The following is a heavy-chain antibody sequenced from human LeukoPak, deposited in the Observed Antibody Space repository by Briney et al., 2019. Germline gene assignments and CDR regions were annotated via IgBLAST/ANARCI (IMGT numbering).Heavy chain of an antibody. CDR2: IYYSGST. CDR3: ARDSSGWYGGGYFDL. D-gene: IGHD3-16*01. Sequence: SETLSLTCTVSGGSISSYYWSWIRQPPGKGLGWIGYIYYSGSTNYNPSLKSRVTISVDTSKNQFSLKLSSVTAADTAVYYCARDSSGWYGGGYFDLWGRGTLVTVSS. CDR1: GGSISSYY. J-gene: IGHJ2*01. V-gene: IGHV4-59*01.